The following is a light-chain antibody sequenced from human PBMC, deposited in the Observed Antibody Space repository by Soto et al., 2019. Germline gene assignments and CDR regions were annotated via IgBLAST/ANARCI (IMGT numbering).Light chain of an antibody. V-gene: IGKV3D-20*02. Sequence: EIVLTQSPGTLSLSPGERATLSCRASQSVSSSYLAWYQQKPGQAPRLLIYGASSRATGIPDRFSGSGSGTDFTLTISILETEGFALYYCGLRIHRITFGQGTRLEIK. CDR3: GLRIHRIT. J-gene: IGKJ5*01. CDR1: QSVSSSY. CDR2: GAS.